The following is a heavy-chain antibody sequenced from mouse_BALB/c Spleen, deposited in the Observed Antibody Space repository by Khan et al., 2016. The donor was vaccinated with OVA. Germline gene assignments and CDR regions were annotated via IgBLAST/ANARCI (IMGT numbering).Heavy chain of an antibody. Sequence: QVQLKESGPGLVQPSQSLSITCTVSGFSLSSYGVHWVRQSSGKGLEWLGVIWSGGVTDYTAAFISRLSISKDNSKSQAFLKMNSLQANDTAIYYCVRNYDYDEGLTYWGQGTLVTVSA. CDR3: VRNYDYDEGLTY. CDR1: GFSLSSYG. D-gene: IGHD2-4*01. J-gene: IGHJ3*01. V-gene: IGHV2-2*02. CDR2: IWSGGVT.